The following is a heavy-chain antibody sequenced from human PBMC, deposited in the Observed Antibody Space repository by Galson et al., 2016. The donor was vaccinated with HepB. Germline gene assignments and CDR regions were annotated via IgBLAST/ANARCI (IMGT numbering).Heavy chain of an antibody. Sequence: SETLSLTCTVSGGSISSFYWSWIRQPPGKGLEWIGYISYSGTTNYNSSLKSRVTISVDTSKSQFSLELSSVTAADTAVYYCARGFFAHYDFWNGRSWGAGGLDVWGQGTTVTGSS. D-gene: IGHD3-3*01. J-gene: IGHJ6*02. V-gene: IGHV4-59*01. CDR3: ARGFFAHYDFWNGRSWGAGGLDV. CDR1: GGSISSFY. CDR2: ISYSGTT.